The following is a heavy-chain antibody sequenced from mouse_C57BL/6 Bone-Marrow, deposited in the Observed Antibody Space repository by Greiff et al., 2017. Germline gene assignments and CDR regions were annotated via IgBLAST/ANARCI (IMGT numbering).Heavy chain of an antibody. CDR1: GYTFTSYW. CDR2: IYPGSGST. V-gene: IGHV1-55*01. Sequence: QVQLQQPGAELVKPGASVKMSCKASGYTFTSYWITWVKQRPGQGLEWIGDIYPGSGSTYYNEKFKGKATLTADKSSSTAYMELRSLTSEDSAVYCGARGGELPYFDYWGQGTTLTVSS. J-gene: IGHJ2*01. CDR3: ARGGELPYFDY.